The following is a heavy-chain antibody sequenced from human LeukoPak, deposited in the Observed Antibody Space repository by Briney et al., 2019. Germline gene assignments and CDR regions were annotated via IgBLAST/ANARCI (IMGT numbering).Heavy chain of an antibody. D-gene: IGHD6-6*01. V-gene: IGHV4-38-2*02. CDR1: GYSISSGYY. CDR3: ARVGRYSSSSISYYFDY. Sequence: SETLSLTCTVSGYSISSGYYWGWIRQPAGKGLEWIGRIYTSGSTNYNPSLKSRVTISVDTSKNQFSLKLSSVTAADTAVYYCARVGRYSSSSISYYFDYWGQGTLVTVSS. J-gene: IGHJ4*02. CDR2: IYTSGST.